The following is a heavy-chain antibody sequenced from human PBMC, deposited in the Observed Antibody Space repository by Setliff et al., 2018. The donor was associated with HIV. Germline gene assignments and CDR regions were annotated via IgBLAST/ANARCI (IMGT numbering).Heavy chain of an antibody. CDR3: SVGAGGGGY. J-gene: IGHJ4*02. CDR1: GYTFTNSD. D-gene: IGHD3-10*01. CDR2: MNPKSGNT. V-gene: IGHV1-8*02. Sequence: GASVKVSCKASGYTFTNSDINWVRQAPGQGLEWMGWMNPKSGNTGYAQKFQGRVTMTGDTSASTAYMELSSLRSEDTAVYYCSVGAGGGGYWGQGTLVTVSS.